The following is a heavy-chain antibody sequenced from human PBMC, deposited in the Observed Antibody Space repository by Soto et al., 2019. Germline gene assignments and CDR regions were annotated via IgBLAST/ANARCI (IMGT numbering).Heavy chain of an antibody. J-gene: IGHJ4*02. D-gene: IGHD2-2*02. V-gene: IGHV3-48*03. CDR1: GFTFSSYE. CDR2: TSSSGSTI. CDR3: APPMYQPLLYTGKHY. Sequence: PGGSLRLSCAASGFTFSSYEMNWVRQAPGKGLEWVSYTSSSGSTIYYADSVKGRFTISRDNAKNSLYLQMNSLRAEDTAVYYCAPPMYQPLLYTGKHYWGPGTMVTVYS.